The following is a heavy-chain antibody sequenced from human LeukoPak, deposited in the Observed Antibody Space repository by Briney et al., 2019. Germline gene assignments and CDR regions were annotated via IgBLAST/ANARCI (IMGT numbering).Heavy chain of an antibody. J-gene: IGHJ4*02. Sequence: GESLQISCKGSGYSFTSYWISWVRQMPGKGLEWMGRIDPSDSYTNSSPSFQGHVTISADKSISTAYLQWSSLKASDTAMYYCARRSCSSTSCSAAPFGYWGQGTLVTVSS. D-gene: IGHD2-2*01. CDR2: IDPSDSYT. V-gene: IGHV5-10-1*01. CDR3: ARRSCSSTSCSAAPFGY. CDR1: GYSFTSYW.